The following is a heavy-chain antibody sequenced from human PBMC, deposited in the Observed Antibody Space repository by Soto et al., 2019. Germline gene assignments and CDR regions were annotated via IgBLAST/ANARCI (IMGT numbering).Heavy chain of an antibody. J-gene: IGHJ6*02. D-gene: IGHD2-15*01. V-gene: IGHV3-11*01. CDR1: EFVFSDYY. CDR2: ISSSGSTI. CDR3: ARDLQAVVHNLHYNHYGLDV. Sequence: QVQLVESGGGLVKPGGSLRLSCAASEFVFSDYYMSWIRPAPGKALYLISYISSSGSTISYADSVKGRFTISRDNAKNLLFLQMNSLRAEDTAVCYCARDLQAVVHNLHYNHYGLDVWGQATTVTVSS.